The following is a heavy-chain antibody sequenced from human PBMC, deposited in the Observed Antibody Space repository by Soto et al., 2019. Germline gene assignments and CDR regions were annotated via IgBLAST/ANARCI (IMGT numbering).Heavy chain of an antibody. CDR3: AGGLSTVTQDGMDV. D-gene: IGHD4-17*01. Sequence: GGSLRLSCAASGFTVSSNYMSWVRQAPGKGLEWVSVIYSGGSTYYADSVKGRFTISRDNSKNTLYLQMNSLRAEDTAVYYCAGGLSTVTQDGMDVWGQGTTVTVSS. J-gene: IGHJ6*02. CDR1: GFTVSSNY. CDR2: IYSGGST. V-gene: IGHV3-53*01.